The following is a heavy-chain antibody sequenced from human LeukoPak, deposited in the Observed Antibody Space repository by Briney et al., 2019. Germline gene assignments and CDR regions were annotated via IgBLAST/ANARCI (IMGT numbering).Heavy chain of an antibody. D-gene: IGHD3-10*01. CDR1: GFSFTNTW. CDR2: VKSKADDGTT. CDR3: ATEGGSGSYYGDDAFDM. Sequence: NPGGSLRLSCEASGFSFTNTWMSCVRQAPGKGLEWVGRVKSKADDGTTDYAAPVQGRFTISRDDSKNTLSLQMNSLKTEDTAVYYCATEGGSGSYYGDDAFDMWGQGTMVTVSS. J-gene: IGHJ3*02. V-gene: IGHV3-15*01.